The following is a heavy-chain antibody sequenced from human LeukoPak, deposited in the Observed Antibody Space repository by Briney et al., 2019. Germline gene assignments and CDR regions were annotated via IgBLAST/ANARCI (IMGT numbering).Heavy chain of an antibody. CDR1: GFTLSNFW. Sequence: GGSLRLSCAASGFTLSNFWMSWVRQARGKGLEWVANIKKDGSVEKYVDSVKDRFTISRDNAKNSLYLQVNSLRVEDTAMYYCARTDPASLGYFDYWGQGILVTVSS. J-gene: IGHJ4*02. CDR2: IKKDGSVE. D-gene: IGHD6-25*01. CDR3: ARTDPASLGYFDY. V-gene: IGHV3-7*01.